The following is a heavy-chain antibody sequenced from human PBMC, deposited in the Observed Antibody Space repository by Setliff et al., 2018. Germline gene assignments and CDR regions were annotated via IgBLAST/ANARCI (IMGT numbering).Heavy chain of an antibody. Sequence: SGPTLVNPTQTLTLTCTFSGFSLSTSGMRVSWIRQPPGKALEWLARIDWDDDEHYNPSLRTRLTISKETSRNQVVLTMTNMDPVDTATYYCAHTGIQPKPNNWFDPWGQGTLVTVSS. CDR3: AHTGIQPKPNNWFDP. CDR2: IDWDDDE. CDR1: GFSLSTSGMR. V-gene: IGHV2-5*08. J-gene: IGHJ5*02. D-gene: IGHD1-1*01.